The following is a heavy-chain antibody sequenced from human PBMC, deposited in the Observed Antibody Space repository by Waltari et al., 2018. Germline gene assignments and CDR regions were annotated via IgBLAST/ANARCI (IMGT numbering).Heavy chain of an antibody. CDR2: ISSSSSYI. D-gene: IGHD4-17*01. Sequence: EVQLVESGGGLVKPGGSLRLSCAASGFTFSSYSMNWVRQAPGKGLEWVSSISSSSSYIYYADSVKGRFTISRDNAKNSLYLQMNSLRAEDTALYYCAKGIRDYVTPGDYWGQGTLVTVSS. J-gene: IGHJ4*02. CDR3: AKGIRDYVTPGDY. V-gene: IGHV3-21*04. CDR1: GFTFSSYS.